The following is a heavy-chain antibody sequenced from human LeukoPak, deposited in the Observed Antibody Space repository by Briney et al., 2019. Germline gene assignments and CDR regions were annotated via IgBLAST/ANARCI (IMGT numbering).Heavy chain of an antibody. CDR1: GGSISSSNW. CDR3: GLIAATGNPLDAFDI. CDR2: IYHSGST. V-gene: IGHV4-4*02. Sequence: SGTLSLTCAVSGGSISSSNWWSWVRQPPGKGLEWIGEIYHSGSTNYNPSLKSRVTISVDKSKNQFSLKLSSVTAADTAVYYCGLIAATGNPLDAFDIWGQGTMVTVSS. J-gene: IGHJ3*02. D-gene: IGHD6-13*01.